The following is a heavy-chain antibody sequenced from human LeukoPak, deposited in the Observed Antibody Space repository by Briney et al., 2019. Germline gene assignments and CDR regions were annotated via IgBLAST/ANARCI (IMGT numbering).Heavy chain of an antibody. CDR3: ARHHPAWPFDY. CDR1: GGSISSSNYY. CDR2: IYDSGST. V-gene: IGHV4-39*01. J-gene: IGHJ4*02. Sequence: SETLSLTRTVSGGSISSSNYYWGWIRQPPGKGLEWIGSIYDSGSTYYNSSLKSRVTISVDTSKNQFSLKLSSVTAADTAMYYCARHHPAWPFDYWGQGTLVTVSS.